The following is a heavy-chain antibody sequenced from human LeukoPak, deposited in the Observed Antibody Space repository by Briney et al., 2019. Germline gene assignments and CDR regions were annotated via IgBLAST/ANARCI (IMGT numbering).Heavy chain of an antibody. D-gene: IGHD3-10*01. Sequence: PSETLSLTCTVSSGSISTSNYYWGWVRQPPGKALEWIGNIFYTGSTYYSPSLKSRVTISVDKAKNQFSLNLNSVTAADTAVYYCARGGDRSFDYWGQGTLVTVSS. CDR1: SGSISTSNYY. V-gene: IGHV4-39*07. J-gene: IGHJ4*02. CDR3: ARGGDRSFDY. CDR2: IFYTGST.